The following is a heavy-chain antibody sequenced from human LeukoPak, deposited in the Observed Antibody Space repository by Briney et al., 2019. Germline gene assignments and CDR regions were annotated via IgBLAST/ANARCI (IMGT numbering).Heavy chain of an antibody. D-gene: IGHD6-13*01. V-gene: IGHV4-34*01. CDR1: GGSFSGYY. J-gene: IGHJ5*02. CDR3: ARHYSSSCPGPPNWFDP. Sequence: SETLSLTCAVYGGSFSGYYWSWIRQPPGKGLEWIGEINHSGSTNYNPSLKSRVTISVDTSKNQFSLKLSSVTAADTAVYYCARHYSSSCPGPPNWFDPWGQGTLVTVSS. CDR2: INHSGST.